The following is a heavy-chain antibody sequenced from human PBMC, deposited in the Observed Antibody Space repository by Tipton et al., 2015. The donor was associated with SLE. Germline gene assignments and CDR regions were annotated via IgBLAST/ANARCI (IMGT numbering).Heavy chain of an antibody. CDR1: GGSISTTSYY. CDR2: IYFSGIT. Sequence: TLSLTCFFSGGSISTTSYYWGRIRQSPGKGLEWIASIYFSGITYYNPSLNSRATISVDRTKNDFSLKLTSLTATDTAVYYCARHDPGRIDPWGQGTLVTVSS. J-gene: IGHJ5*02. CDR3: ARHDPGRIDP. V-gene: IGHV4-39*07.